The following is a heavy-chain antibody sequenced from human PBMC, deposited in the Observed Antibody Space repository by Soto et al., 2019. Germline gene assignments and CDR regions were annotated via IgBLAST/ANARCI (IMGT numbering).Heavy chain of an antibody. CDR2: IIPILGIA. D-gene: IGHD2-15*01. V-gene: IGHV1-69*02. CDR1: GGTFSTYT. J-gene: IGHJ4*02. Sequence: QVQLVQSGAEVKKPGSSVKVSCKASGGTFSTYTISWVRQAPGQGLEWMGRIIPILGIANYAQKFQGRVTITADKSTSTAYMGLRSMRSEDTAVYYCASRSTVVVAATEAFDYWGQGTLVTVSS. CDR3: ASRSTVVVAATEAFDY.